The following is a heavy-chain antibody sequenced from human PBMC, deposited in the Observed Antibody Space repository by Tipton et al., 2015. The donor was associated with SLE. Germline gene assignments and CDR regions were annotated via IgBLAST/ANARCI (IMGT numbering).Heavy chain of an antibody. CDR3: ARQGSGEWWDY. CDR1: GGSISSSSYY. CDR2: IYYSGST. Sequence: TLSLTCTVSGGSISSSSYYWGWIRQPPGKGLEWIGSIYYSGSTYYNPSLKSRVTISVDTSKNQFSLKLSSVTAADTAVYYCARQGSGEWWDYWGQGTLVTVSS. V-gene: IGHV4-39*07. D-gene: IGHD3-10*01. J-gene: IGHJ4*02.